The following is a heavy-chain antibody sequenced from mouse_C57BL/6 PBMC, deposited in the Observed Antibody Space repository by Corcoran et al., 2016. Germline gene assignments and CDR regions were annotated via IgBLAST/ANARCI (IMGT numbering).Heavy chain of an antibody. CDR2: IDPANGNT. V-gene: IGHV14-3*01. CDR1: GFNIKNTY. CDR3: ARELAHYGSERNWYFDV. Sequence: EVQLQQSVAELVRPGASVKLSCTASGFNIKNTYMHWVKQRPEQGLEWIGRIDPANGNTKYAPKFQGKATITADTSSNTAYLQLSSLTSEDTAIYYCARELAHYGSERNWYFDVWGTGTTVTVSS. D-gene: IGHD1-1*01. J-gene: IGHJ1*03.